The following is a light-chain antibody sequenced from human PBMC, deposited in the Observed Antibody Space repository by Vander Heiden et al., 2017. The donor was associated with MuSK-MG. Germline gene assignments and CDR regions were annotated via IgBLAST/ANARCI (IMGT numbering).Light chain of an antibody. CDR2: GAS. CDR3: QHYNNWPRT. J-gene: IGKJ1*01. CDR1: QSVNSN. Sequence: VMTQSPATLSVSPGERATLSCRASQSVNSNLAWYQRKPGQAPRLLIYGASTRAAGIPARFSGSGSGTEFTLTISSLQSEDFAVYYCQHYNNWPRTFGQGTKVEIK. V-gene: IGKV3-15*01.